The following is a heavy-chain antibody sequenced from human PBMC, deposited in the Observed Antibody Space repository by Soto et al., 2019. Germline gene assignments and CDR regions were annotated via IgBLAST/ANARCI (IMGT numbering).Heavy chain of an antibody. Sequence: QVQLVESGGGVVQPGRSLRLSCAASGFTFSSYGMHWVRQAPGKGLEWVAVISYDGSNKYYTDSVKGRFTISRDNSKNTLYLQMNILRAEDTAVYYCAKDLVGSYYNPLYYYYYGMDVWGQGTTVTVSS. CDR1: GFTFSSYG. CDR3: AKDLVGSYYNPLYYYYYGMDV. CDR2: ISYDGSNK. D-gene: IGHD1-26*01. J-gene: IGHJ6*02. V-gene: IGHV3-30*18.